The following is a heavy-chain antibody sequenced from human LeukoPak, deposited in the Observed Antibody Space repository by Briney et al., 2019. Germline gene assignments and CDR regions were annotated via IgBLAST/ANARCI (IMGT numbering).Heavy chain of an antibody. CDR2: INEGGGLT. D-gene: IGHD5-18*01. Sequence: GGSLRLSCVASGFTFSGNWMTWVRQAPGKGLEWLAIINEGGGLTYYEDSVKGRFTISRDNANNSLFLQLISLTVDDTAVYYCARGHVDTASCGYWGQGTLVTVSS. J-gene: IGHJ4*02. V-gene: IGHV3-7*01. CDR1: GFTFSGNW. CDR3: ARGHVDTASCGY.